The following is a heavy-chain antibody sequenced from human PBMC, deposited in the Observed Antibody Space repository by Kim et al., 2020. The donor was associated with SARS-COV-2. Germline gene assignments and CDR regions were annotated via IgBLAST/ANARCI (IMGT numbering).Heavy chain of an antibody. V-gene: IGHV3-30*18. CDR1: GFTFSNYG. CDR3: VKDLHYGSGTDYVYGMDV. D-gene: IGHD3-10*01. CDR2: ISYDGSNK. J-gene: IGHJ6*01. Sequence: GGSLRLSCAASGFTFSNYGIHWVRQAVGKGLEWVAVISYDGSNKYYGDSVKGRFTISRDNSKNTLYLQMSSLRVEDTAVYYCVKDLHYGSGTDYVYGMDV.